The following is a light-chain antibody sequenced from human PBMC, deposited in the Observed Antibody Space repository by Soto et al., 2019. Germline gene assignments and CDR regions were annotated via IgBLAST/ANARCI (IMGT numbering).Light chain of an antibody. CDR3: QSYDSSLSGWV. CDR1: SSNIGAAYD. V-gene: IGLV1-40*01. Sequence: QAVVTQPPSVSGAPGQKVTISCTRSSSNIGAAYDVHWYQHLPGTAPKLLIYGNNNRPSGVPDRFSGSKSGTSASLAITGVQAEDEADYYCQSYDSSLSGWVFGGGTTLTVL. J-gene: IGLJ3*02. CDR2: GNN.